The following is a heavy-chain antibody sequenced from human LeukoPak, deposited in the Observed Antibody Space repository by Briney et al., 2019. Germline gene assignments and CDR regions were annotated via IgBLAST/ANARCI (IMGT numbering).Heavy chain of an antibody. D-gene: IGHD6-13*01. V-gene: IGHV3-53*04. Sequence: GGSLRLSCAASGFTVSSNYMSWVRQAPGKGLEWVSVIYSGGSTYYADSVKGRFTISRRNSKNTLYLQMNSLRAEDTAVYYCARDGIAAAGTGSVYWGQGTLVTVSS. J-gene: IGHJ4*02. CDR3: ARDGIAAAGTGSVY. CDR1: GFTVSSNY. CDR2: IYSGGST.